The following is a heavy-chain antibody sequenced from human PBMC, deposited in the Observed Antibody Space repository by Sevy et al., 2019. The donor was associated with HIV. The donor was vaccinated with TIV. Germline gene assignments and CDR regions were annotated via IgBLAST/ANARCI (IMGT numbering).Heavy chain of an antibody. CDR2: ISGSGGST. CDR1: GFTFSSYA. V-gene: IGHV3-23*01. Sequence: GGSLRLSCAASGFTFSSYAMSWVRQAPGKGLEWVSAISGSGGSTYYADSVNGRCTISRDNSKNTLYLQMNSLRAEDTAVYYCAKVGGPEGGYDYWGQGTLVTVSS. CDR3: AKVGGPEGGYDY. J-gene: IGHJ4*02. D-gene: IGHD1-26*01.